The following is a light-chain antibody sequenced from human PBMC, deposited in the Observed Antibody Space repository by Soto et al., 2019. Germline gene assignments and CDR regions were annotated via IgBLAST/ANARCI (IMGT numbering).Light chain of an antibody. CDR1: SGSIASNY. V-gene: IGLV6-57*03. J-gene: IGLJ3*02. Sequence: FMLTQPHSVSESPGKTVTISCTRSSGSIASNYVQWYQQRPGSAPTTVIYEDNQRPSGVPDRFSGSIDSSSNSASLTISGLKTEDEADYYCQSYDSNNPWVFGGGTKVTVL. CDR2: EDN. CDR3: QSYDSNNPWV.